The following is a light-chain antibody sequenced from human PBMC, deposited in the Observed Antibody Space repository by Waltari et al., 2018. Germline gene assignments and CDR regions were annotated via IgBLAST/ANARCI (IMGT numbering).Light chain of an antibody. J-gene: IGLJ3*02. CDR2: ANS. CDR3: QSYDSSLSGSWV. Sequence: QSVLTQPPSVSGAPGQRVTISCTGTSSNIGAGYDVHWYQQLPGTAPQLLIYANSNRPSGVPDRFSGSKSGTSASLAITGLQAEDGADYYCQSYDSSLSGSWVFGGGTKLTVL. CDR1: SSNIGAGYD. V-gene: IGLV1-40*01.